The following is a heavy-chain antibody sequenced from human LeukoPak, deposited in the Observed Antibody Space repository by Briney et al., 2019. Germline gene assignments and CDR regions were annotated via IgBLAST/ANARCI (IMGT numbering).Heavy chain of an antibody. CDR2: INHSGST. D-gene: IGHD3-22*01. CDR1: GGSISSSSYY. J-gene: IGHJ4*02. Sequence: SETLSLTCKVSGGSISSSSYYWGWIRQPPGQGLEWIGEINHSGSTNYNPSLKSRVTISVDTSKNQFSLKLSSVTAADTAVYYCARGGRNYYDSSGYYKYWGQGTLVTVSS. V-gene: IGHV4-39*07. CDR3: ARGGRNYYDSSGYYKY.